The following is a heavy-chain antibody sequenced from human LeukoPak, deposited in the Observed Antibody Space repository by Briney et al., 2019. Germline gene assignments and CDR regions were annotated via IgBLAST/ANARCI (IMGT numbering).Heavy chain of an antibody. V-gene: IGHV1-8*03. CDR3: ARGRRTYYDFWSAKYYFDY. CDR1: GYTFTSYD. J-gene: IGHJ4*02. Sequence: ASVKVSCKASGYTFTSYDINWVRQATGQGLEWMGWMNPNSGNTGYAQKFQGRVTITRNTSISTAYMELSSLSSEDTAVYYCARGRRTYYDFWSAKYYFDYWGQGTLVTVSS. CDR2: MNPNSGNT. D-gene: IGHD3-3*01.